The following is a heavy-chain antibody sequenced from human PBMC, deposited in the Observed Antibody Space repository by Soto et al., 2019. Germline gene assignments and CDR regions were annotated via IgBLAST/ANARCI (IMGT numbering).Heavy chain of an antibody. Sequence: EVQLLESGGGLVQPGGSLRLSCAASGFTFSSYAMSWVRQAPGKGLEWVSAISGSGGSTYYADSVKGRFTISRDNSKNTLYLQMNSLRAEDTAVYYCAKDLSGPDPKSGDYGMDVWGQGTTVTVSS. J-gene: IGHJ6*02. V-gene: IGHV3-23*01. CDR2: ISGSGGST. CDR1: GFTFSSYA. D-gene: IGHD2-15*01. CDR3: AKDLSGPDPKSGDYGMDV.